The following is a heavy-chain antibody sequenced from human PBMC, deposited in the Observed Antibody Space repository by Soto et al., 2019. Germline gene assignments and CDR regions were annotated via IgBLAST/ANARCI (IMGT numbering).Heavy chain of an antibody. CDR2: INPGGGRT. J-gene: IGHJ6*02. D-gene: IGHD2-2*01. CDR3: ARDVSGPGATYVMDV. CDR1: GYIFSSHC. Sequence: AASVKVSCKASGYIFSSHCIYWVRQAPGQGLQWMGIINPGGGRTAYAQKFQGRVTLTRDMSTSTVYMELTSLTNDDTAVYYCARDVSGPGATYVMDVWGQGTTVTVSS. V-gene: IGHV1-46*01.